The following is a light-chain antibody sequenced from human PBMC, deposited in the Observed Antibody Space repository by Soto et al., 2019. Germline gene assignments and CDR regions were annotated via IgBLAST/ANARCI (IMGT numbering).Light chain of an antibody. CDR1: QSVSSY. V-gene: IGKV3-11*01. CDR2: DAS. J-gene: IGKJ3*01. CDR3: QQRSNWPT. Sequence: EIVLTQSPATLSLSPGERATLSCRASQSVSSYLAWYQQKPCQAPRLLIYDASNRATCIPARFSGSGSGTDFTLTISSLEPEDFAVYYCQQRSNWPTFGPGTKVDIK.